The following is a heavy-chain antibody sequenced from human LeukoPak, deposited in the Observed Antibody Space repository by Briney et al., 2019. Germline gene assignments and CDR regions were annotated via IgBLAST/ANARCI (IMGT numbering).Heavy chain of an antibody. CDR3: ARVKRDYYGSGRPWEYYFDY. D-gene: IGHD3-10*01. J-gene: IGHJ4*02. V-gene: IGHV1-2*02. CDR2: INPNSGGT. Sequence: ASVKVSCKASRYTFTGYYMHWVRQAPGQGLEWMGWINPNSGGTDYAQKFQGRVTMTRDTSISTAYMELSRLRSDDTAVYYCARVKRDYYGSGRPWEYYFDYWGQGTLVTVSS. CDR1: RYTFTGYY.